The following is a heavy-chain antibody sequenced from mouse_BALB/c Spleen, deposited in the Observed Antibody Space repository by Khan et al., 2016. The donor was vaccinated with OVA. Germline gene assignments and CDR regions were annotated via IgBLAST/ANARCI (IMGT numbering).Heavy chain of an antibody. Sequence: EVKLLESGPGLVKPSQSLSLTCTVTGYSITSGYGWNWIRQFPGNKLEWMGYISYSGSTNYNPSFKSRISFTRDTSKNQFFLQLNAVTTEDTATYYCARTARIKYWGQGTTLTVSS. D-gene: IGHD1-2*01. CDR1: GYSITSGYG. CDR2: ISYSGST. CDR3: ARTARIKY. V-gene: IGHV3-2*02. J-gene: IGHJ2*01.